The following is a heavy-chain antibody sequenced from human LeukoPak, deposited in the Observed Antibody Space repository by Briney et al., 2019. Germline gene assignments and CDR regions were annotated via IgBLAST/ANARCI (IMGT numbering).Heavy chain of an antibody. CDR2: INPSGGST. D-gene: IGHD5-18*01. CDR3: ARDRPSDTSDDY. CDR1: GYTFTGYY. V-gene: IGHV1-46*01. Sequence: ASVKVSCKASGYTFTGYYMHWVRQAPGQGLEWMGIINPSGGSTSYAQKFQGRVTMTRDTSTSTVYMELSSLRSEDTAVYYCARDRPSDTSDDYWGQGTLVTVSS. J-gene: IGHJ4*02.